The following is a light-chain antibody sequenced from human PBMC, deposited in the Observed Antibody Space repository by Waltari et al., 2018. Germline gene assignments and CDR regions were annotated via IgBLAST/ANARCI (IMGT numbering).Light chain of an antibody. CDR3: LQYNGEPRT. J-gene: IGKJ1*01. CDR1: QNINPW. Sequence: DIQMTQSPSTLSASVGDRVTITCRASQNINPWLAWHQQKPGQAPKLLIYKASSLESGVPSRFSGSGSGTEFTLTISSLQPDDFATYYCLQYNGEPRTFGQGTKVEVK. CDR2: KAS. V-gene: IGKV1-5*03.